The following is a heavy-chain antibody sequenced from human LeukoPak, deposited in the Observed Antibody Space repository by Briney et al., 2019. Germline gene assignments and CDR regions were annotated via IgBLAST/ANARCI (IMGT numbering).Heavy chain of an antibody. CDR3: ARGQYSSGPEDY. D-gene: IGHD6-19*01. J-gene: IGHJ4*02. CDR2: ISSSSDTI. V-gene: IGHV3-48*01. CDR1: GFTFSIYS. Sequence: PGGSLRLSCAASGFTFSIYSMNWVRQAPGKGLEWVSYISSSSDTIFYADSVKGRFTISRDNAKNSLYLQMNSLRAEDTAVYYCARGQYSSGPEDYWGQGTLVTVSS.